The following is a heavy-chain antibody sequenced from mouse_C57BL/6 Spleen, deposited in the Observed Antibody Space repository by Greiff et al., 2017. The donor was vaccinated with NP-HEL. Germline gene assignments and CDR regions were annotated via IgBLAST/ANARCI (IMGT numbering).Heavy chain of an antibody. J-gene: IGHJ3*01. D-gene: IGHD2-5*01. CDR2: IRSKSSNYAT. CDR1: GFTFNTYA. Sequence: EVQLVESGGGLVQPKGSLKLSCAASGFTFNTYAMHWVRQAPGKGLEWVARIRSKSSNYATYYADSVKDRFTISRGDSQSMLYLQMNNLKTEDTAMYYCVRGSNYEGVFAYWGQGTLVTVSA. CDR3: VRGSNYEGVFAY. V-gene: IGHV10-3*01.